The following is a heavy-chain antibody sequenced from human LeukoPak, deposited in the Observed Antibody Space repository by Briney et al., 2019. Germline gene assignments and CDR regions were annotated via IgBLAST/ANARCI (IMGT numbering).Heavy chain of an antibody. CDR2: ISAYNGNT. Sequence: GASVKVSCKASGYTFTSYVISWVRQAPGQGGEWMGWISAYNGNTNYAQKLQGRVTMTTDTSTSTAYMELRSLRSDDTAVYYCARDHAEYSSSLIDYWGQGTLVTVSS. J-gene: IGHJ4*02. CDR1: GYTFTSYV. CDR3: ARDHAEYSSSLIDY. V-gene: IGHV1-18*01. D-gene: IGHD6-6*01.